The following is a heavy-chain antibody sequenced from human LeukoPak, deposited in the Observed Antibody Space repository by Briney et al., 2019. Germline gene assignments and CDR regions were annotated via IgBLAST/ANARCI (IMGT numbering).Heavy chain of an antibody. CDR3: ALQWLVAPFDF. CDR2: INPSGGST. J-gene: IGHJ4*02. CDR1: GYTFTSYY. D-gene: IGHD6-19*01. Sequence: ASVRVSCKASGYTFTSYYMHWVRQAPGQGLEWMGIINPSGGSTNYAQKFQGRVTMTRDTSTSTVYMELSSLRSEDTAVYYCALQWLVAPFDFWGQGTLVTVSS. V-gene: IGHV1-46*01.